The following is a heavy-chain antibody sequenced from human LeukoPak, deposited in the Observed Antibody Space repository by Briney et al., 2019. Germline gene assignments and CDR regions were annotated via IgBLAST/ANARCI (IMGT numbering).Heavy chain of an antibody. CDR2: IGGSGSGP. D-gene: IGHD4-23*01. CDR1: GFTFNYFA. J-gene: IGHJ4*02. V-gene: IGHV3-23*01. Sequence: GGSLRLSCVTSGFTFNYFAMSWVRQAPGKRLEWVSTIGGSGSGPSYADSVRGRFTISRDNSKNMVYLQMYSLRAEDTAVYYCSRINYGGNSGYHFDSWGQGTLVTVSS. CDR3: SRINYGGNSGYHFDS.